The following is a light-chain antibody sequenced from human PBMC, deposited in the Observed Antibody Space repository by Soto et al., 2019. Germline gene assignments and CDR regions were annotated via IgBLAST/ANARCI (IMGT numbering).Light chain of an antibody. CDR1: QSIDRK. J-gene: IGKJ2*01. CDR3: QQYNDWPFT. V-gene: IGKV3-15*01. Sequence: EIVMTQSPATLSVSPGEGATLSCRASQSIDRKIAWYQQRPGQPPRPLIYFASTVDVGVPGRFGGSGSGTEFTLTFSSLQSEDFAVYFCQQYNDWPFTFGQGTKLEIK. CDR2: FAS.